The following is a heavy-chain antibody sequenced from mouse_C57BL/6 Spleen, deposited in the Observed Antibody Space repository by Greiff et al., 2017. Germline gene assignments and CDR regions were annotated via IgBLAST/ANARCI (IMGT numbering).Heavy chain of an antibody. D-gene: IGHD2-1*01. V-gene: IGHV5-9*01. CDR1: GFTFSSYT. CDR3: ARHFGNPWYFDV. Sequence: EVKLMESGGGLVKPGGSLKLSCAASGFTFSSYTMSWVRQTPVKRLEWVATISGGGGNTYYPDSVKGRFTISRDNAKNTLYLQMSSLRSEDTALYDCARHFGNPWYFDVWGTGTTVTVSS. J-gene: IGHJ1*03. CDR2: ISGGGGNT.